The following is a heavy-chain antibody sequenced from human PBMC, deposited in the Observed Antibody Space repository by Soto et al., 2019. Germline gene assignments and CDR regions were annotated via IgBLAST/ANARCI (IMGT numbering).Heavy chain of an antibody. Sequence: EVQLVESGGGLVQPGRSLRLSCAASGFIFDDFGMHWVRQAPGKGLEWVSGVTWNSGNIDYAASVKGRFTITRDNAKNSLYLQMNGLRGEDTALYYCAKDRYGSLEGGMDVWGQGTTVTVSS. V-gene: IGHV3-9*01. J-gene: IGHJ6*02. CDR3: AKDRYGSLEGGMDV. D-gene: IGHD1-26*01. CDR1: GFIFDDFG. CDR2: VTWNSGNI.